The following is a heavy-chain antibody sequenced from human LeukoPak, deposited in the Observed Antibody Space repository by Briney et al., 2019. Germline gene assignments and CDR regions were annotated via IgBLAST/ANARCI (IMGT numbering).Heavy chain of an antibody. Sequence: ASVKVSFRASGYTFNTYGISWVRQAPGQGLKWMGWISTYDGNTNYAQNLQGRVTMTTDTSTRTAYMELRSLRSGDTAVYYCARWSYSSDWYFGTFDIWGQGTTVTISS. CDR2: ISTYDGNT. D-gene: IGHD6-19*01. J-gene: IGHJ3*02. CDR3: ARWSYSSDWYFGTFDI. V-gene: IGHV1-18*01. CDR1: GYTFNTYG.